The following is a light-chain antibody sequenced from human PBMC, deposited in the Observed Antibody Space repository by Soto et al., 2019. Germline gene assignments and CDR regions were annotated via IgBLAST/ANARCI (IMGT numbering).Light chain of an antibody. Sequence: QLVLTQPPSVSVAPGQRVTISCTGSSSKIGAGYDVHWYQQLPGTAPKLLIYGNSNRPSGVPDRFSGSKSGTSASLAITGLQAEDEADYYCQSYDSSLSGWVFGGGTKLTVL. CDR1: SSKIGAGYD. J-gene: IGLJ3*02. CDR3: QSYDSSLSGWV. V-gene: IGLV1-40*01. CDR2: GNS.